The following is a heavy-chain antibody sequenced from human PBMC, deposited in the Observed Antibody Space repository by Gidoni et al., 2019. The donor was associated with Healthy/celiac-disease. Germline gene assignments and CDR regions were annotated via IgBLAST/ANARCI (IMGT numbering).Heavy chain of an antibody. V-gene: IGHV5-51*01. D-gene: IGHD2-15*01. J-gene: IGHJ5*02. CDR1: GYSFTSYW. CDR3: ARGYLSEAAPFDP. CDR2: IYTADSDT. Sequence: VQSGAEVKKPGESLKISCKGSGYSFTSYWIGWVRQMPGTGSEWMGIIYTADSDTRYSPSFQGQVTISADKSISTTYLQWSSLKASDTAMYYCARGYLSEAAPFDPWGQGTLVTVSS.